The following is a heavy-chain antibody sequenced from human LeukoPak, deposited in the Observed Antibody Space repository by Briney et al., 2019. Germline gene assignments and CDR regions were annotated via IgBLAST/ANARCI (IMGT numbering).Heavy chain of an antibody. CDR1: GGSISSYY. J-gene: IGHJ2*01. CDR2: IYYSGST. Sequence: SEALSLTCTVSGGSISSYYWSWIRQPPGKGLEWIGYIYYSGSTNYNPSLKSRVTISVDTSKNQFSLKLSSVTAADTAVYYCARDGASYWYFDLWGRGTLVTVSS. D-gene: IGHD3-10*01. V-gene: IGHV4-59*01. CDR3: ARDGASYWYFDL.